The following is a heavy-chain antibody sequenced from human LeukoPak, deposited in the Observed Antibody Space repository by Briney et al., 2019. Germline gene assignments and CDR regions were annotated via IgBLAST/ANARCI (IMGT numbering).Heavy chain of an antibody. Sequence: PSETLSLTCTVSGGSISPYYGSWLRQPPGKGLEWIGYIYNTGSTNYNPSLKSRVTISVDTSKDQLSLKLSSVTAADTAVYYCARDRTVTTPEAWAQETLVTVSS. V-gene: IGHV4-59*01. D-gene: IGHD4-17*01. J-gene: IGHJ4*02. CDR1: GGSISPYY. CDR3: ARDRTVTTPEA. CDR2: IYNTGST.